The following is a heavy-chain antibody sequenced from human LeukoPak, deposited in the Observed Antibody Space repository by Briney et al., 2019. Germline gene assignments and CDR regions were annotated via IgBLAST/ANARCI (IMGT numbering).Heavy chain of an antibody. CDR2: MNPNSGNT. Sequence: ASVKVSCKASGYTFTSYDINRVRQATGQGLEWLGWMNPNSGNTGYAQNFQGRVTMTRNTSISTAYMELSSLRSEDTAVYYCARDYYGSKSSSFDPWGQGTLVTVSS. CDR1: GYTFTSYD. CDR3: ARDYYGSKSSSFDP. D-gene: IGHD3-10*01. V-gene: IGHV1-8*01. J-gene: IGHJ5*02.